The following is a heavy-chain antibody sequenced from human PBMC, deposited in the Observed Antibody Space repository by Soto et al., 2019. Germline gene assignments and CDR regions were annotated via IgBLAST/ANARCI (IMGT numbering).Heavy chain of an antibody. J-gene: IGHJ4*02. Sequence: QVQLQESGPGVVKPSETLSLTCTVSGSSIGSFYWSWIRQPPGKGLEWIGYIYYNGMTYYNPSLKSRITVSVDTAKKPFPLNLAAVAAADTAVYFCASQRLGGCAAAHDYWGQGTPVSVSS. CDR3: ASQRLGGCAAAHDY. CDR1: GSSIGSFY. V-gene: IGHV4-59*01. D-gene: IGHD3-16*01. CDR2: IYYNGMT.